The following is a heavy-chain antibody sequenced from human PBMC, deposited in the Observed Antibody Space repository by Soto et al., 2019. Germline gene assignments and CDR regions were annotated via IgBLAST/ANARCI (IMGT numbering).Heavy chain of an antibody. CDR2: IYYSGGT. D-gene: IGHD3-22*01. V-gene: IGHV4-31*03. CDR1: GASIGSGYYY. J-gene: IGHJ5*02. CDR3: ASIYDSSGYYYGNNWFDP. Sequence: SETLYLTCTVSGASIGSGYYYWSWIRQHPGKGLEWIGYIYYSGGTYYNPSLKSRVTISVDTSKNQFSLELSSVTAADTAVYYCASIYDSSGYYYGNNWFDPWGQGTLVTVSS.